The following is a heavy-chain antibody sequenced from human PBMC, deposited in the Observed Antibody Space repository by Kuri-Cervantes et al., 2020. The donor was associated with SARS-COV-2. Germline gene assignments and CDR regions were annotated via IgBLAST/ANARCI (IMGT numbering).Heavy chain of an antibody. CDR1: GFTFSSYS. D-gene: IGHD3-3*01. J-gene: IGHJ4*02. CDR2: ISSSSSYI. Sequence: GESLKISCAASGFTFSSYSMNWVRQAPGKGLEWVSSISSSSSYIYYADSVKGRFTISRDNSKNTLYLQMNSLRAEDTAVYYCAKFGYYDFWSGYHDYWGQGTLVTVSS. CDR3: AKFGYYDFWSGYHDY. V-gene: IGHV3-21*01.